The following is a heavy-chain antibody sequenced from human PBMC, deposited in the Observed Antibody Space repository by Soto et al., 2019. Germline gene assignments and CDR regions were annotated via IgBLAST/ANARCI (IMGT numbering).Heavy chain of an antibody. Sequence: GGSLRLSCAASEFTFANYAMSWVRKAPGKGLEWVSSIRGSGGSTYYADSVKGRFTISRDNSKNTLYLQMNNLRAEDTAVYYCAKDGVGTRGHFDYWGQGTLVTVSS. CDR3: AKDGVGTRGHFDY. J-gene: IGHJ4*02. V-gene: IGHV3-23*01. D-gene: IGHD1-26*01. CDR2: IRGSGGST. CDR1: EFTFANYA.